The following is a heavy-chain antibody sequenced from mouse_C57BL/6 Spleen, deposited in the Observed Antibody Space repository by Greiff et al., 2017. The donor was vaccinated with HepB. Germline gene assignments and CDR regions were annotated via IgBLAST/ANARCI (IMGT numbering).Heavy chain of an antibody. V-gene: IGHV6-3*01. CDR3: TGGAYYGSSYDY. Sequence: EVKVEESGGGLVQPGGSMKLSCVASGFTFSNYWMNWVRQSPEKGLEWVAQIRLKSDNYATHYAESVKGRFTISRDDSKSSVYLQINNLRAEDTGIYYCTGGAYYGSSYDYWGQGTTLTVSS. D-gene: IGHD1-1*01. J-gene: IGHJ2*01. CDR1: GFTFSNYW. CDR2: IRLKSDNYAT.